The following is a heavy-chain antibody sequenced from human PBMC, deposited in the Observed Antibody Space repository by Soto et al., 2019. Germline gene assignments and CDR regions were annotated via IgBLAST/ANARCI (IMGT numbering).Heavy chain of an antibody. Sequence: ASVKVSCKASGYTFTGYYMHWVRQAPGQGLEWMGWINPNSGGTNYAQKFQGRVTMTRDTSISTAYMELSRLRSDDTAVYYCARSRGHSGYDLDYWGQGTLVTVSS. CDR1: GYTFTGYY. V-gene: IGHV1-2*02. D-gene: IGHD5-12*01. CDR2: INPNSGGT. J-gene: IGHJ4*02. CDR3: ARSRGHSGYDLDY.